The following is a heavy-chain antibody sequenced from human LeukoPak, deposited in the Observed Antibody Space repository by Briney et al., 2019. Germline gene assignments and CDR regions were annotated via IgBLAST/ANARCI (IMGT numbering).Heavy chain of an antibody. CDR3: ARDYGGSSPFDY. CDR1: GFTFSDYY. CDR2: ISGSGTTI. J-gene: IGHJ4*02. Sequence: PGGSLGLSCAASGFTFSDYYMSWIRQAPGKGLEWVSYISGSGTTIYYADSVKGRFTISRDYAKNSLYLQMNSLRAEDTAVYYCARDYGGSSPFDYWGQGTLVTVSS. D-gene: IGHD4-23*01. V-gene: IGHV3-11*04.